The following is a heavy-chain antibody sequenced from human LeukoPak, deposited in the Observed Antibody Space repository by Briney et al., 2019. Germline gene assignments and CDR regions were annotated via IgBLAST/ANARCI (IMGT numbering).Heavy chain of an antibody. CDR3: AKVGHSSSWYYGY. Sequence: GGSLRLSYAASGFTFSSYAMSWVRQAPGKGLEWVSAISGSGGSTYYADSVKGRFTISRDNSKNTLYLQMNSLRAEDTAVYYCAKVGHSSSWYYGYWGQGTLVTASS. CDR2: ISGSGGST. J-gene: IGHJ4*02. V-gene: IGHV3-23*01. CDR1: GFTFSSYA. D-gene: IGHD6-13*01.